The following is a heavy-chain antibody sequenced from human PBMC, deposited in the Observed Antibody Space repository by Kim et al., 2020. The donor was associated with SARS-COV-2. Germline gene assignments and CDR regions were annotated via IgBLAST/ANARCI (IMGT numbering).Heavy chain of an antibody. CDR1: GGSISSGSYY. D-gene: IGHD3-9*01. Sequence: SETLSLTCTVSGGSISSGSYYWSWIRQPAGKGLEWIGRIYTSGSTNDNPSLKSRVTISVDTSKNQFSLKLSSVTAADTAVYYCARDGPHYDILTGSYSSPFDYWGQGTLVTVSS. V-gene: IGHV4-61*02. J-gene: IGHJ4*02. CDR3: ARDGPHYDILTGSYSSPFDY. CDR2: IYTSGST.